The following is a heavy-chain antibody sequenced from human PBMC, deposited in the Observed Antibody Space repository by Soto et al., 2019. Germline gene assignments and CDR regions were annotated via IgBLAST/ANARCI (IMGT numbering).Heavy chain of an antibody. CDR2: ISSSSSII. V-gene: IGHV3-48*02. CDR3: ARGYCTGGSGASGWYGMDV. D-gene: IGHD2-15*01. J-gene: IGHJ6*02. Sequence: EVQLVESGGGLVQPGGSLSLSCAVSGFTFSSYSMNWVRQAPGKGLEWVSYISSSSSIIHNADSVKGRFTISRDNAKNSLYLQMNSLRDEDTAEYYCARGYCTGGSGASGWYGMDVWGQGTTVIVSS. CDR1: GFTFSSYS.